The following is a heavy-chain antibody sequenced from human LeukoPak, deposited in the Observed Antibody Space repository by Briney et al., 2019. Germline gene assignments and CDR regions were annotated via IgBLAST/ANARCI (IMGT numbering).Heavy chain of an antibody. CDR2: IYYSGST. Sequence: SETLSLTCIVSGGSISSYYWSWIRQPPGKGLEWIGYIYYSGSTNYNPSLKSRVTISVDTSKNQFSLKLSSVTAADTAVYYCASFDYGGNSVDYWGQGTLVTVSS. CDR3: ASFDYGGNSVDY. CDR1: GGSISSYY. V-gene: IGHV4-59*01. J-gene: IGHJ4*02. D-gene: IGHD4-23*01.